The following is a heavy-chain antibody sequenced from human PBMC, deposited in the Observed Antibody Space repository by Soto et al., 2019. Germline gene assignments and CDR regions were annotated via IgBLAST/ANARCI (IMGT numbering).Heavy chain of an antibody. CDR2: VHHSWGS. CDR1: GGSISSYY. V-gene: IGHV4-59*08. CDR3: ARQGFGPLHGLVDV. D-gene: IGHD3-10*01. J-gene: IGHJ6*02. Sequence: QVQLQESGPGLVKPSETLSLSCTVSGGSISSYYWSWFRQSPGKRMEWIGYVHHSWGSSYNPSLQSRVAISLDTPKSQFSLQVTSVTATDTAVYYCARQGFGPLHGLVDVWGQGTTVTVSS.